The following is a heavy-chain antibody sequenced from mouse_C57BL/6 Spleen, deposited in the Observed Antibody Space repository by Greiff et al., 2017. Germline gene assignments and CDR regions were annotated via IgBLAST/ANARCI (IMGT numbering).Heavy chain of an antibody. Sequence: QVQLQQPGAELVKPGASVKLSCKASGYTFTSYWMQWVKQRPGQGLEWVGEIDPSDSYTNYNQKFKGKATLTVDTSSSTAYMQLSSLTSEDSAVYYCARSRDSSGYGAMDYWGQGTSVTVSS. D-gene: IGHD3-2*02. J-gene: IGHJ4*01. CDR1: GYTFTSYW. CDR2: IDPSDSYT. CDR3: ARSRDSSGYGAMDY. V-gene: IGHV1-50*01.